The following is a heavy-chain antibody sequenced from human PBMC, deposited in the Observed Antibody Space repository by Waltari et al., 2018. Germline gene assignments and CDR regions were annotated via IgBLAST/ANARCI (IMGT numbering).Heavy chain of an antibody. CDR3: ARTRRVLYYFDY. J-gene: IGHJ4*02. CDR2: INHSGST. Sequence: QVQLQQWGAGLLKPSETLSLTCAVYGGSFSGYYWSWIRQPPGKGLEWIGEINHSGSTNYNPSLKSRVTISVDTSKNQFSLKLSSVTAADTAVYYCARTRRVLYYFDYWGQGTLVTVSS. CDR1: GGSFSGYY. V-gene: IGHV4-34*01.